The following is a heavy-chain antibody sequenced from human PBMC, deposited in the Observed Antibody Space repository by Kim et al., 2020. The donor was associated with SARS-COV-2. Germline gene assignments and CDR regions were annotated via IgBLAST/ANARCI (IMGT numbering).Heavy chain of an antibody. CDR1: EFTFTRYT. CDR2: ITGGGNYM. J-gene: IGHJ6*02. V-gene: IGHV3-21*01. D-gene: IGHD3-3*01. Sequence: GGSLRLSCEASEFTFTRYTINWVRQAPGKGLEWVSSITGGGNYMYYADSVKGRFTISRDNAKRSLYLQMNSLRADDTAVYYCARDWGQGGPFGEFLNYGMDVWGQGTTVTVSS. CDR3: ARDWGQGGPFGEFLNYGMDV.